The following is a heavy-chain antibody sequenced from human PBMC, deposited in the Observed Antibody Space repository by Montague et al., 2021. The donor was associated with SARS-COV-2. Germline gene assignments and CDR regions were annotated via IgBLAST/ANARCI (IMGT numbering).Heavy chain of an antibody. V-gene: IGHV4-34*01. CDR2: INHSGST. J-gene: IGHJ4*02. Sequence: SETLSLTCAVYGGSFSGYYWSWIRQPPGKGLEWIGEINHSGSTNYNPSLKSRVTISVDTSKNQFSLKLSSVTAADTAVYYCARVFDYWGQGTLVTVSS. CDR1: GGSFSGYY. CDR3: ARVFDY.